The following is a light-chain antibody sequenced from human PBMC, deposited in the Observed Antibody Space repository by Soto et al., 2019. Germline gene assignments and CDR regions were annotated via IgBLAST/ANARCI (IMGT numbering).Light chain of an antibody. CDR2: AAS. V-gene: IGKV1-12*01. J-gene: IGKJ1*01. CDR3: QQANAFPRS. CDR1: QGIGSQ. Sequence: DLQMTQSPSSVSASVGDRVSITCRASQGIGSQLAWYQQKPGKAPKLLIHAASTLQRGVPSRFSCSGSGTDFTLTISSLQSEDFATYYCQQANAFPRSFGQGTKVEIE.